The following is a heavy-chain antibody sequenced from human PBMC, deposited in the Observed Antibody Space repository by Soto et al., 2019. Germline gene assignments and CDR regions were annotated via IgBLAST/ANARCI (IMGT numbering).Heavy chain of an antibody. J-gene: IGHJ4*02. Sequence: GGSLRLSCAASGFTFSSYAMSWVRQAPGKGLEWVSGISGRGGNTYYADSVKGRFTISRDNSKNTLYLQMNSLRAEDTTVYYCAKGVIAAAVDYFDYWGQGTLVTVSS. CDR1: GFTFSSYA. CDR2: ISGRGGNT. V-gene: IGHV3-23*01. CDR3: AKGVIAAAVDYFDY. D-gene: IGHD6-13*01.